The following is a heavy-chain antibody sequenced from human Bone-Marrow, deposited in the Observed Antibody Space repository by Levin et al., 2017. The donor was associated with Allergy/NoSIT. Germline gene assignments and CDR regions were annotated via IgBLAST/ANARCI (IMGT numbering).Heavy chain of an antibody. CDR2: INPNSGVT. Sequence: GASVKVSCKASGYTFTGYYMHWVRQAPGQGLEWMGWINPNSGVTNYAQKFQGRVTMTRDTSISTAYMELSRLRSDDTAVYYCARNVLVVVAATPLGAFDIWGQGTMVTVSS. CDR1: GYTFTGYY. J-gene: IGHJ3*02. CDR3: ARNVLVVVAATPLGAFDI. D-gene: IGHD2-15*01. V-gene: IGHV1-2*02.